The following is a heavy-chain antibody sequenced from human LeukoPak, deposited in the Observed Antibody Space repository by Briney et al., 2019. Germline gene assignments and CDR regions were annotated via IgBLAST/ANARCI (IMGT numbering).Heavy chain of an antibody. CDR2: IIPIFGTA. CDR1: GGTFSRYA. J-gene: IGHJ3*02. CDR3: ARPYSGRFLECDYAFDI. Sequence: GASVKVSCKASGGTFSRYAISWVRQAPGQGLEWMGGIIPIFGTANYAQKFQGRVTITADESTSTAYMELSSLRSEDTAVYYCARPYSGRFLECDYAFDIWGQGTMVTVSS. D-gene: IGHD3-3*01. V-gene: IGHV1-69*13.